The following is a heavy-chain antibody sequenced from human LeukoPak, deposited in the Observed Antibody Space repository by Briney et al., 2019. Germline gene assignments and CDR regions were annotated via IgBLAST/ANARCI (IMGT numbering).Heavy chain of an antibody. CDR2: INPSGGST. Sequence: ASVKVSCKASGYTFTSYYMHWVRQAPGQGLEWMGIINPSGGSTSYAPKFQGRVTMTRDMSTSTVYMELSSLRSEDTAVYYCAREVRGIVVVSAAMTSWFDPWGQGTLVTVSS. CDR1: GYTFTSYY. CDR3: AREVRGIVVVSAAMTSWFDP. J-gene: IGHJ5*02. D-gene: IGHD2-2*01. V-gene: IGHV1-46*01.